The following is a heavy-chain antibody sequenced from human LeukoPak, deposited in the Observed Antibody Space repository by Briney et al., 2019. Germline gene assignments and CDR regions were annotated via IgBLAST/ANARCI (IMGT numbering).Heavy chain of an antibody. D-gene: IGHD6-19*01. V-gene: IGHV3-53*01. J-gene: IGHJ4*02. CDR2: IYSGGST. CDR1: GFTVRSNY. Sequence: PGGSLRLSCAASGFTVRSNYMSWVRQAPGKGLEWVSVIYSGGSTYYADSVKGRFTISRDNAKNTLYLQMNSLRAEDTAVYYCARPGYSSGWYYYFDYWGQGNLVTVSS. CDR3: ARPGYSSGWYYYFDY.